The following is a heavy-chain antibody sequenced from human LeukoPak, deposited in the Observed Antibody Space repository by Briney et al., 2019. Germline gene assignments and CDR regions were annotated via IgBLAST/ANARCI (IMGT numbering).Heavy chain of an antibody. D-gene: IGHD6-19*01. J-gene: IGHJ4*02. V-gene: IGHV1-69*01. CDR3: ARDSSGWYYFDY. Sequence: SVKVSCKASGGTFSSYAISWVRQAPGQGLEWMGGIIPIFGTANYAQKFQGRVTITADESTSTAYMELSSLRSEDTAVYYCARDSSGWYYFDYWGQGTLVTVSS. CDR1: GGTFSSYA. CDR2: IIPIFGTA.